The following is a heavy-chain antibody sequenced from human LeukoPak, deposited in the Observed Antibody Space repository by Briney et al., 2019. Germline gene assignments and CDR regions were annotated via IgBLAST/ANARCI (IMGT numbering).Heavy chain of an antibody. CDR2: ISGSGGSP. Sequence: PGGSLRLSCAASGFTFNNYAMSWVRQAPGKGPEWVSGISGSGGSPYYADSVRGRFTISRDNSKNTLFLQMNSLRAEDTAVYYCAKNRFGGAAPQLFNNWGQGTVVTVSS. CDR1: GFTFNNYA. D-gene: IGHD3-16*01. CDR3: AKNRFGGAAPQLFNN. J-gene: IGHJ4*02. V-gene: IGHV3-23*01.